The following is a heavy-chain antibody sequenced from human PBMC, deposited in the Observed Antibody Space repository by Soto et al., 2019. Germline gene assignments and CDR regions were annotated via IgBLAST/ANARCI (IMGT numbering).Heavy chain of an antibody. CDR2: TSYSGST. CDR1: GGSISSGDYY. CDR3: ARERRGCTCSRCYGPDS. V-gene: IGHV4-30-4*01. J-gene: IGHJ5*01. D-gene: IGHD2-2*01. Sequence: SETQSLTCTVSGGSISSGDYYWSWIRQPPGKGLEWIGYTSYSGSTFYNPSLKNRLTISVDTSRNQFSLEVTSVTAADTAVYYCARERRGCTCSRCYGPDSWGHGTLVTVSS.